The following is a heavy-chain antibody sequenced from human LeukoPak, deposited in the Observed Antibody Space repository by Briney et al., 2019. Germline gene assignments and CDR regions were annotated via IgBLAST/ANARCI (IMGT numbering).Heavy chain of an antibody. CDR3: ARLASAGTFLLDY. Sequence: PSETLSLTCTVSGGSISGSNYYWGWIRHPPGKGLEYIGTIYYSGSPYYNPSLKSRVTISLDTSKNQFSLKLNSVTAADTAVYYCARLASAGTFLLDYWGQGTLVTVSS. V-gene: IGHV4-39*01. CDR1: GGSISGSNYY. CDR2: IYYSGSP. J-gene: IGHJ4*02. D-gene: IGHD6-13*01.